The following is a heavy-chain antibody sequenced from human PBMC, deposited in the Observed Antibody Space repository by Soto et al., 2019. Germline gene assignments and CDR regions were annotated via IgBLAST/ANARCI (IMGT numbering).Heavy chain of an antibody. J-gene: IGHJ4*02. CDR1: GGSISGSYYY. Sequence: SETLSLTCAVSGGSISGSYYYWAWLRQSPGKGPGWIGSVFYTGFTSYNPSLESRVSVSVDTSKSQFSLKLSAVTAADTAVYYCATSQKGYNWNYFDHWGQGALVTVSS. V-gene: IGHV4-39*01. D-gene: IGHD1-20*01. CDR3: ATSQKGYNWNYFDH. CDR2: VFYTGFT.